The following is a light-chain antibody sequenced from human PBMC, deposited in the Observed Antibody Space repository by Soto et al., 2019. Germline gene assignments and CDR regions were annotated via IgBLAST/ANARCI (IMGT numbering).Light chain of an antibody. CDR2: DAS. CDR1: QSVSRY. CDR3: QQYNNSTQT. V-gene: IGKV3-11*01. Sequence: EILLTQSPATLSLSPGERATLSCGASQSVSRYLAWYQQKPGQAPRLLIYDASNRATGIPARFSGSGSGTDLTITISSMKYEDFAVYYCQQYNNSTQTFGHGTKVDIK. J-gene: IGKJ1*01.